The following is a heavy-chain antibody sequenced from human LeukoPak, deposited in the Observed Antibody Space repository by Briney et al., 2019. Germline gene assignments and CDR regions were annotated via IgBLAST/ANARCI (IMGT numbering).Heavy chain of an antibody. CDR2: ISSGGSTT. CDR1: GFTFSSYE. D-gene: IGHD6-13*01. V-gene: IGHV3-48*03. J-gene: IGHJ6*02. CDR3: ARVQQPSGIQGYYYGMDV. Sequence: PGGSLRLSCAASGFTFSSYEMKRVRQAPGKGLEWVSYISSGGSTTYYADSVKGRFTISRDYAKNSLYLQMNSLRAEDTAVYYCARVQQPSGIQGYYYGMDVWGQGTTVTVSS.